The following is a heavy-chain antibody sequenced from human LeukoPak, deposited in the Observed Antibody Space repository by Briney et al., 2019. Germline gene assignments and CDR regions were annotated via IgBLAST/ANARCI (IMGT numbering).Heavy chain of an antibody. J-gene: IGHJ4*02. CDR2: IYYSGST. D-gene: IGHD4-17*01. CDR1: GGSISSYY. V-gene: IGHV4-59*08. Sequence: SETLSLTCTVSGGSISSYYWSWIRQPPGKGLEWIGYIYYSGSTNYNPSLKSRVTISVDTSKNQFSLKLSSVTAADTAVYYCARGHDYGDYGDYWGQGTLVTVSS. CDR3: ARGHDYGDYGDY.